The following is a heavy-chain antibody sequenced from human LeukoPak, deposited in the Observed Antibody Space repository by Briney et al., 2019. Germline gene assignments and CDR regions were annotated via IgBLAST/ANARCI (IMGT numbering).Heavy chain of an antibody. CDR1: GFTVSSNY. D-gene: IGHD6-19*01. CDR3: ARAVYTVAGDLNWFDP. Sequence: GSLRLSCAASGFTVSSNYMSWVRQAPGKGLEWVSVIYSGGSTYYADSVKGRFTISRDNSKNTLYLQMNSLRAEDTAVYYCARAVYTVAGDLNWFDPWGQGTLVTVSS. CDR2: IYSGGST. J-gene: IGHJ5*02. V-gene: IGHV3-53*01.